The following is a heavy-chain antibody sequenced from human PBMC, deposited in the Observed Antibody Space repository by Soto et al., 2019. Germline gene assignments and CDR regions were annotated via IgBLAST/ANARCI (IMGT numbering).Heavy chain of an antibody. CDR2: ISYDGSNK. J-gene: IGHJ4*02. CDR3: AKDRPEKIFHRPYYGDYSLGFGY. D-gene: IGHD4-17*01. Sequence: GGSLRVSCAASGFTFSSYGMHWVRQAPGKGLEWVAVISYDGSNKYYADSVKGRFTISRDNSKNTLYLQMNSLRAEDTAVYYCAKDRPEKIFHRPYYGDYSLGFGYWGQGTLVTVSS. V-gene: IGHV3-30*18. CDR1: GFTFSSYG.